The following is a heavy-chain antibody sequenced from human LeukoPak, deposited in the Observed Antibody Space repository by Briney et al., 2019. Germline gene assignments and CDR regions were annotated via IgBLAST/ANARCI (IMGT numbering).Heavy chain of an antibody. CDR2: MNPNSGNT. J-gene: IGHJ3*02. D-gene: IGHD6-13*01. Sequence: ASVKVSCKASGYTLTSYAINWVRQATGQGLEWMGWMNPNSGNTGYAQKFQGRVTMTRNTSISTAYMELSSLRSEDTAVYYCARGSSSWNDAFDIWGQGTMVIVSS. CDR3: ARGSSSWNDAFDI. CDR1: GYTLTSYA. V-gene: IGHV1-8*01.